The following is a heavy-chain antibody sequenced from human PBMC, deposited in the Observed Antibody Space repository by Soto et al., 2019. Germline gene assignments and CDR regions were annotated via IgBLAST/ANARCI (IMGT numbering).Heavy chain of an antibody. J-gene: IGHJ5*02. V-gene: IGHV4-59*01. CDR2: IYYSGST. Sequence: TSETLSLTCTVSGGSISSYYWSWIRQPPGKGLEWIGYIYYSGSTNYNPSLKSRVTISVDTSKNQFSLKLSSVTAADTAVYYCAREAHYSSWFDPWGQGTLVTVSS. D-gene: IGHD3-10*01. CDR3: AREAHYSSWFDP. CDR1: GGSISSYY.